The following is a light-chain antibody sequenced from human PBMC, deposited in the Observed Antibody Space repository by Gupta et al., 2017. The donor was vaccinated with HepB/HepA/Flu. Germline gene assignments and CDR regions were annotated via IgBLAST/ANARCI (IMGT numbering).Light chain of an antibody. CDR2: KAS. CDR1: RSISSW. J-gene: IGKJ1*01. CDR3: QQYNSYLWT. V-gene: IGKV1-5*03. Sequence: DIQMTQSPSTLSASVGDRVTITCRASRSISSWLAWYQQKPGKTPKLLIYKASSLESGVSSRFSGSGSGTEFTLTISSLQPDDFATYYCQQYNSYLWTFGQGTKVEIK.